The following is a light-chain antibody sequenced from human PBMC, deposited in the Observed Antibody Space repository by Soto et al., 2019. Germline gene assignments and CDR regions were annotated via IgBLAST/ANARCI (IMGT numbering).Light chain of an antibody. J-gene: IGKJ4*01. V-gene: IGKV1-39*01. CDR1: QSISGY. CDR3: QQSYSTPLT. CDR2: AAS. Sequence: DIQMTQSPSSLSASVGDRVTITCRASQSISGYLNWYQQKPGKAPKLLIYAASSLQSGVPSRFSGSRSGTDFTLTISSLQPEDFATYYCQQSYSTPLTFGGGTKVEIK.